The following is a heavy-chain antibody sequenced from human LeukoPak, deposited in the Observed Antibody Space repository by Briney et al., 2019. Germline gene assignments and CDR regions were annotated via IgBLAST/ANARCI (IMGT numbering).Heavy chain of an antibody. CDR1: GGSISSYY. CDR3: ARATWLPVGLYYYDSSGYYYYFDS. D-gene: IGHD3-22*01. Sequence: SETLSLTCTVSGGSISSYYWSWIRQPPGRGLEWIGYIYYSGSTNYNPSLKSRVTISVDTSKNQFSLKLSSVTAADTAVYYCARATWLPVGLYYYDSSGYYYYFDSWGQGTLVTVSS. V-gene: IGHV4-59*01. J-gene: IGHJ4*02. CDR2: IYYSGST.